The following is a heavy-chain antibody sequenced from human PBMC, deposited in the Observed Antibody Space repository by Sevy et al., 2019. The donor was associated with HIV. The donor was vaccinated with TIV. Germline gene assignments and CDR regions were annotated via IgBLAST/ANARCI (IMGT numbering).Heavy chain of an antibody. CDR3: AKGLLSDPVDAFDV. D-gene: IGHD3-10*01. Sequence: GGSLRLSCAVSGFTFDDYAMHWVRQAPGKGLEWVSGISWNSGSIGYADSVKGRFTISRDNAKNSLFLKMNSLRVEDMALYYCAKGLLSDPVDAFDVWGQGTLVTVSS. V-gene: IGHV3-9*03. CDR1: GFTFDDYA. J-gene: IGHJ3*01. CDR2: ISWNSGSI.